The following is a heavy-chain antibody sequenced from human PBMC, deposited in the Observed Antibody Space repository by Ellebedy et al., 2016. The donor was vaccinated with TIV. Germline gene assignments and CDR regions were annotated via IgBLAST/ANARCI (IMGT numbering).Heavy chain of an antibody. D-gene: IGHD6-6*01. CDR1: GYTFTGYY. V-gene: IGHV1-2*04. CDR2: INPNSGGT. J-gene: IGHJ6*03. CDR3: AREIRKSPSTSIAARRGHYYYYMDV. Sequence: ASVKVSXXASGYTFTGYYMHWVRQAPGQGLEWMGWINPNSGGTNYAQKFQGWVTMTRDTSISTAYMELSRLRSDDTAVYYCAREIRKSPSTSIAARRGHYYYYMDVWGKGTTVTVSS.